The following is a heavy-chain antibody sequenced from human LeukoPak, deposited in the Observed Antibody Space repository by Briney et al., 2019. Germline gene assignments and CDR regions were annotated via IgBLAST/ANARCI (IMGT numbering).Heavy chain of an antibody. D-gene: IGHD6-13*01. CDR2: ISAYNGNT. CDR3: AREAEYSSSWYSYYYYGMDV. J-gene: IGHJ6*02. Sequence: GASVKVSCKASGYTFTSYGISWVRQAPGQGLEWMGWISAYNGNTNYAQKLQGRVTMTTDTSTSTAYMELRSLRSDDTAVYYCAREAEYSSSWYSYYYYGMDVWGQGTTVTVSS. CDR1: GYTFTSYG. V-gene: IGHV1-18*01.